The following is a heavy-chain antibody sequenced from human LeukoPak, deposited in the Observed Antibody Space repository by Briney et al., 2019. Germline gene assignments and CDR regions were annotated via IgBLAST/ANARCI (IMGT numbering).Heavy chain of an antibody. CDR3: ARVKGSSWPFDY. V-gene: IGHV3-21*01. D-gene: IGHD6-13*01. Sequence: GGSLRLSCAASGFTFSSHWMHWVRQAPGKGLEWVSSISSSSSYIYYADSVKGRFTISRDNAKNSLYLQMNSLRAEDTAVYYCARVKGSSWPFDYWGQGTLVTVSS. CDR2: ISSSSSYI. J-gene: IGHJ4*02. CDR1: GFTFSSHW.